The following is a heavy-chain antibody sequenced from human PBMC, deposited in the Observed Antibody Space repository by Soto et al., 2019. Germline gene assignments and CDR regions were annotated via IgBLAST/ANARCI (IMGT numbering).Heavy chain of an antibody. V-gene: IGHV4-31*03. CDR1: GGSISSGGYY. D-gene: IGHD3-10*01. Sequence: SETLSLTCTVSGGSISSGGYYWSWIRQHPGKGLEWIGYIYDSGSTYYNPSLKSRVTISLDTSKNTLYLQMNSLRAEDTAVYSCAKDNLFTMVRGVIIQYYYYGLDVWGQGTTVTVSS. J-gene: IGHJ6*02. CDR2: IYDSGST. CDR3: AKDNLFTMVRGVIIQYYYYGLDV.